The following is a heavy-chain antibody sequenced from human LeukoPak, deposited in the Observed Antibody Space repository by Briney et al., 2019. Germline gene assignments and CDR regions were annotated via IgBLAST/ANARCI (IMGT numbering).Heavy chain of an antibody. CDR3: ARWALKGYYADV. V-gene: IGHV4-4*09. Sequence: SETLSLTCTISGDSLGTYYWTWIRQPPGKGLEWIGYIYLGVSTNYNPSLKSRVTLSVDTSKNQFSLILTSLTAADTATYYCARWALKGYYADVWGTGTTVIVPS. J-gene: IGHJ6*04. CDR2: IYLGVST. CDR1: GDSLGTYY. D-gene: IGHD2-2*01.